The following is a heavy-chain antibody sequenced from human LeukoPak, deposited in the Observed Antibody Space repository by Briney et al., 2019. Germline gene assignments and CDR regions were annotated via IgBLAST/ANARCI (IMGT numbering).Heavy chain of an antibody. V-gene: IGHV4-59*08. CDR3: ARGRGLGVITPYSDS. J-gene: IGHJ4*02. CDR2: ISYRGST. D-gene: IGHD3-10*01. Sequence: PETLSLTCTVSGGSTSSDHWSWIRQPPEKGLEWIGCISYRGSTNYNPSLKSRVTISIDTSKKHFSLKLTSVTAADTGVYYCARGRGLGVITPYSDSWGQGTLLTISS. CDR1: GGSTSSDH.